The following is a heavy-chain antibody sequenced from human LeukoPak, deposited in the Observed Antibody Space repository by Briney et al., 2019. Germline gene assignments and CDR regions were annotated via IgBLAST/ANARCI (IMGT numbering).Heavy chain of an antibody. Sequence: ASVKVSCKASGYTFTGYYMHWVRQAPGQGFEWMGFINTYTRNPTYAQGFTGRFVFSLDTSVSTAYLQISNLKAEDTAVYYCVRQVGTASSHDFGHWGHGTLVTVSS. J-gene: IGHJ4*01. CDR1: GYTFTGYY. CDR3: VRQVGTASSHDFGH. V-gene: IGHV7-4-1*02. CDR2: INTYTRNP. D-gene: IGHD2-21*02.